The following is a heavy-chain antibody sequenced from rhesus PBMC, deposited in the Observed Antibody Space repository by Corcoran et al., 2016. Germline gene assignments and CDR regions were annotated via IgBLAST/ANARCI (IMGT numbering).Heavy chain of an antibody. Sequence: QVQLQQWGEGLVKPSETLSLTCAVYGVSISSHYWSWIRQPPGQGLEWIGLIRSGGRTNYNPALKSRGTISIDTAKNQFSRKLSAVTAADTAVYYCARDVGSWSPYFDYWGQGVLVTVSS. J-gene: IGHJ4*01. D-gene: IGHD6-13*01. V-gene: IGHV4-160*01. CDR1: GVSISSHY. CDR3: ARDVGSWSPYFDY. CDR2: IRSGGRT.